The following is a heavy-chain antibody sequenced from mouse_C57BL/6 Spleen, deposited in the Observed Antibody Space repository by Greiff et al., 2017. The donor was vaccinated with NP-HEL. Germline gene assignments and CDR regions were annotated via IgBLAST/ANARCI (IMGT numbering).Heavy chain of an antibody. Sequence: QVQLKQSGAELARPGASVKLSCKASGYTFTSYGISWVKQRTGQGLEWIGEIYPRSGNTYYNEKFKGKATLTADKSSSTAYMELRSLTSEDSAVYFCARENYYGNYFDYWGQGTTLTVSS. CDR2: IYPRSGNT. CDR3: ARENYYGNYFDY. D-gene: IGHD2-1*01. CDR1: GYTFTSYG. J-gene: IGHJ2*01. V-gene: IGHV1-81*01.